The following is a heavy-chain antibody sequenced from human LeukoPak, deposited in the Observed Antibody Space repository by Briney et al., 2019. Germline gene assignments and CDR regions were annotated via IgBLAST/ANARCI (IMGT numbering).Heavy chain of an antibody. CDR1: GFTFSNYW. CDR3: ARSYSNHLFGMDV. Sequence: GGSLRLSCAASGFTFSNYWMHWVRQAPGKGLVWVSRINSDGSSASYADSVKGRFTMSRDNAKNTLYLQMNSLRAEDTAVYYCARSYSNHLFGMDVWGQGTAVTVSS. CDR2: INSDGSSA. J-gene: IGHJ6*02. D-gene: IGHD4-11*01. V-gene: IGHV3-74*01.